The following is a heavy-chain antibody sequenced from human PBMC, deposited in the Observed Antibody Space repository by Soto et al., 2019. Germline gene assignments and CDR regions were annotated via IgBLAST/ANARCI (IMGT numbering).Heavy chain of an antibody. CDR3: ASTVTSWRNYYYYYMDV. J-gene: IGHJ6*03. D-gene: IGHD4-17*01. Sequence: ASVKVSCKASGYTFTSYDINWVRQATGQGLEWMGWMNPNSGNTGYAQKFQGRVTMTRNTSISTAYMELSSLRSEDTAVYYCASTVTSWRNYYYYYMDVWGKGTTVTVSS. CDR2: MNPNSGNT. V-gene: IGHV1-8*01. CDR1: GYTFTSYD.